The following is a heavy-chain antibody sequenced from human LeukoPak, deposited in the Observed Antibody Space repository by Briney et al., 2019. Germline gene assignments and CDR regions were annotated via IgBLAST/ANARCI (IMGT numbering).Heavy chain of an antibody. Sequence: GGSLRLSCAASRFTFSSLWISWVRQAPGRGLEWASGISGSGATIYYADSVKGRFTISRDNSNNTLYLQMNSLRAEDTAVYYCAKSPGTTGWFDPWGEGTLVTVSS. D-gene: IGHD1-1*01. CDR2: ISGSGATI. CDR3: AKSPGTTGWFDP. J-gene: IGHJ5*02. CDR1: RFTFSSLW. V-gene: IGHV3-23*01.